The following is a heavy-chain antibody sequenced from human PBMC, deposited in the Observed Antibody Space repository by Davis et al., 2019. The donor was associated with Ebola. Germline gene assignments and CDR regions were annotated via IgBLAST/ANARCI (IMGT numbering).Heavy chain of an antibody. CDR3: AREGAAVPDYYYGMDV. Sequence: GESLKISCAASGFTFSSYGMHWVRQAPGEGLEWVAVIWYDGSNKYYADSVKGRFTISRDNSKNTLYLQMNSLRAEDTAVYYCAREGAAVPDYYYGMDVWGQGTTVTVSS. V-gene: IGHV3-33*08. D-gene: IGHD6-13*01. J-gene: IGHJ6*02. CDR2: IWYDGSNK. CDR1: GFTFSSYG.